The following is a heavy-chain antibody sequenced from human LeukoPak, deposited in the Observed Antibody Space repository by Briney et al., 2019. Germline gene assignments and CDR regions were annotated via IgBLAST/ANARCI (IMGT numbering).Heavy chain of an antibody. D-gene: IGHD2-21*02. V-gene: IGHV4-31*03. CDR1: GGSISSDGHY. J-gene: IGHJ4*02. CDR2: ISYSGGT. CDR3: ARSDILTYCGNDXXXLFDS. Sequence: PSETLSLTCTVSGGSISSDGHYWSWIRQHPGKGLEWIGYISYSGGTYYKPSLKGRISISIDTSKSQFSLKLSSVTAADTAMYYCARSDILTYCGNDXXXLFDSWGQGTLVTVSS.